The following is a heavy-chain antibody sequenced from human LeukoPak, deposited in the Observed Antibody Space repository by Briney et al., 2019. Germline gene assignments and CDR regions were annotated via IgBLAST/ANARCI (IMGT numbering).Heavy chain of an antibody. CDR1: GYSISSGYY. D-gene: IGHD2-15*01. J-gene: IGHJ3*02. Sequence: SETLSLTCTVSGYSISSGYYWGWIRQSPGKGLEWIGSIYQSGSTYYNPSLKSRVTISIDTSKNQFSLKLSSVTAADTAVYYCARGHCSGGSCYADAFDMWGQGTMVTVSS. V-gene: IGHV4-38-2*02. CDR3: ARGHCSGGSCYADAFDM. CDR2: IYQSGST.